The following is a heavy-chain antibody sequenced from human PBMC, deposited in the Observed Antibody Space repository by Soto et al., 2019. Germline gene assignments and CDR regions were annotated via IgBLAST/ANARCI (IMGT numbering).Heavy chain of an antibody. CDR1: GGSISSGGYY. CDR2: IYYSGST. D-gene: IGHD4-17*01. V-gene: IGHV4-31*03. Sequence: QVQLQESGPGLVKPSQTLSLTCTVSGGSISSGGYYWSWIRQHPGKGLEWIGYIYYSGSTYYNPSLKSRVTISVDTSKNQFSLKLSSVTAADTAVYYCARTGWGYGDSYCFDYWGQGTLVTVSS. J-gene: IGHJ4*02. CDR3: ARTGWGYGDSYCFDY.